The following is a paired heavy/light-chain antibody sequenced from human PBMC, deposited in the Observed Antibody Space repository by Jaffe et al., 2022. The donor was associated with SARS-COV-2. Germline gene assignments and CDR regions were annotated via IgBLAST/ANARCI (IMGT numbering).Light chain of an antibody. Sequence: QSALTQPRSVSGSPGQSVTISCTGTSSDVGGYNYVSWYQLHPGKAPKFMIYDVSKRPSGVPDRFSGTKFGNTASLTISGLQAEDEADYYCCSYAGSYTYVFGTGTKVTVL. CDR1: SSDVGGYNY. V-gene: IGLV2-11*01. CDR2: DVS. J-gene: IGLJ1*01. CDR3: CSYAGSYTYV.
Heavy chain of an antibody. V-gene: IGHV4-61*02. J-gene: IGHJ3*02. CDR1: GGSTRSGSYY. Sequence: QVQLQESGPGLVKPSQTLSLTCTVSGGSTRSGSYYWSWIRQPAGKGLEWIGRIFTSGITNYNPSLKSRVTISVDTSMNKFSLKMSSVTAADTAVYYCASSYLSWDAFDIWGQGTMVTVSS. CDR2: IFTSGIT. CDR3: ASSYLSWDAFDI.